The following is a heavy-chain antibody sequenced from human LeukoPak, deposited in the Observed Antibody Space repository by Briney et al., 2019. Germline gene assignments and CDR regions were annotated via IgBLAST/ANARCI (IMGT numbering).Heavy chain of an antibody. Sequence: GGSLRLSCAVSGFTFSSYGMHWLRQAPGKGLERVAFIDYDGRNEFYGDSVKGRFTISRDNSKNTLYLQMNSLRGDDTAVYYCAKEGIDAFDVWGQGTMVTVSS. V-gene: IGHV3-30*02. J-gene: IGHJ3*01. CDR2: IDYDGRNE. CDR3: AKEGIDAFDV. CDR1: GFTFSSYG.